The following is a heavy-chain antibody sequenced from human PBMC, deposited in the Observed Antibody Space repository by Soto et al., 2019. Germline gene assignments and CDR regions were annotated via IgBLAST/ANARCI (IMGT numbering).Heavy chain of an antibody. Sequence: GGSLRLSCAASGFTFSTHWMHWVRQAPGKGLVWVSRINSDGSRTSHAASVKGRFTISRDNAKNTLYLEVNSLTAEDAAVYYCARGPGSSSNSVKGCFDYWGLGTQVTVSS. D-gene: IGHD3-10*01. CDR2: INSDGSRT. CDR1: GFTFSTHW. CDR3: ARGPGSSSNSVKGCFDY. V-gene: IGHV3-74*01. J-gene: IGHJ4*01.